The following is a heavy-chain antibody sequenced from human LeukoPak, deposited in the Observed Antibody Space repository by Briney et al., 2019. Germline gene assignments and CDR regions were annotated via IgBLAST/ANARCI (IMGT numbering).Heavy chain of an antibody. D-gene: IGHD6-13*01. CDR2: IWYDGSSK. CDR3: ARSQSSSLIDY. J-gene: IGHJ4*02. CDR1: GFSFSAYG. V-gene: IGHV3-33*01. Sequence: PGGSLRLSCAASGFSFSAYGVHWVRQAPGKGLEWVAVIWYDGSSKDYADSVKGRFTLSRDNSKHTLYLQMNSLTVEDTAVYYCARSQSSSLIDYWGQGTLVTVSS.